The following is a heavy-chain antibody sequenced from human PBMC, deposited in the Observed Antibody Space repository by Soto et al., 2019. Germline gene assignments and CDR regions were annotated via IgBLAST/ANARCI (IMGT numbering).Heavy chain of an antibody. D-gene: IGHD2-15*01. CDR3: GEGEWSYCRGGSCYYFDY. V-gene: IGHV1-3*01. CDR2: INAGNGNT. Sequence: QVQLVQSGSELKKPGASVKVSCKASGYTFTGYAMHWVRQAPGQRLEWMGWINAGNGNTKYSQKFQGRFTITRDTSARTAYMGRSSRGSEDTAVYYCGEGEWSYCRGGSCYYFDYWGQGTVVTVSS. J-gene: IGHJ4*02. CDR1: GYTFTGYA.